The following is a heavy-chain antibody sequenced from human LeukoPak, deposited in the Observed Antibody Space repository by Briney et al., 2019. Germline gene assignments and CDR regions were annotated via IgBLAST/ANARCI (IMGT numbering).Heavy chain of an antibody. CDR2: IIPIFGTA. V-gene: IGHV1-69*13. CDR1: GGTFSSYA. J-gene: IGHJ4*02. Sequence: GASVKVSCKASGGTFSSYAISWVRQAPGQGLEWMGGIIPIFGTANYAQKSQGRVTITADESTSTAYMELSSLRSEDTAVYYCARAIENSGYDFDYWGQGTLVTVSS. D-gene: IGHD5-12*01. CDR3: ARAIENSGYDFDY.